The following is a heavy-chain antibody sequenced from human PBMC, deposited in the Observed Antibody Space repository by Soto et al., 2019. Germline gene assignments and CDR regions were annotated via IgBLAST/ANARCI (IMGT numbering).Heavy chain of an antibody. CDR2: ISWNSGSI. D-gene: IGHD2-2*01. CDR1: GFTFDDYA. Sequence: EVQLVESGGGLVQPGRSLRLSCAASGFTFDDYAMHWVRQAPWKGLEWVSGISWNSGSIGYADSVKGRFTISRDNAKNSLYLQMNSLRAEDTALYYCAKSSIRYCSSTSCLNWFDPWGQGTLVTVSS. CDR3: AKSSIRYCSSTSCLNWFDP. J-gene: IGHJ5*02. V-gene: IGHV3-9*01.